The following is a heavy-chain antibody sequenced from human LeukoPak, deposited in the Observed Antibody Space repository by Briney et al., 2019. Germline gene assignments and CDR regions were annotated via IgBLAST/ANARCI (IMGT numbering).Heavy chain of an antibody. CDR1: GYTLTELS. V-gene: IGHV1-24*01. CDR2: FDPEDGET. CDR3: ATLEGEMAREAFFDY. Sequence: GASVKVSCKVSGYTLTELSMHWVRQAPGKGLEWMGGFDPEDGETIYAQKFQGRVTMTEDTSTDTAYMELSSLRSEDTAVYYCATLEGEMAREAFFDYWGQGTLVTVSS. D-gene: IGHD5-24*01. J-gene: IGHJ4*02.